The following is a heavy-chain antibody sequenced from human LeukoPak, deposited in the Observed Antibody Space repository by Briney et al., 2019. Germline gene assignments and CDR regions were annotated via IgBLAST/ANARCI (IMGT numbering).Heavy chain of an antibody. CDR3: ARDLSSKLDARGAFDI. CDR1: GFTFSSYW. CDR2: IKQDGSEK. V-gene: IGHV3-7*01. J-gene: IGHJ3*02. Sequence: GGSLRLSCAASGFTFSSYWMSWVRQAPGKGLEWVANIKQDGSEKYYVDSVKGRFTISRDNAKNSLYLQMNSLRAEDTAVYYCARDLSSKLDARGAFDIWGQGTMVTVSS. D-gene: IGHD1-1*01.